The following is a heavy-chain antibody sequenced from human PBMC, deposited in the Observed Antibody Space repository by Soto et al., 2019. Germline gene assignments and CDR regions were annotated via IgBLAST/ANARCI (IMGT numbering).Heavy chain of an antibody. V-gene: IGHV3-74*01. Sequence: GGSLRLSCAASGFSFSGYWMHWVRQAPGKGLVWVSRVNTDESSRSYADAVKGRFTISRDIAKNILYLQMTSLRVEDTAVYYCVLFNSTSGYDYWGQGTLVTVSS. J-gene: IGHJ4*02. CDR1: GFSFSGYW. CDR2: VNTDESSR. D-gene: IGHD2-2*01. CDR3: VLFNSTSGYDY.